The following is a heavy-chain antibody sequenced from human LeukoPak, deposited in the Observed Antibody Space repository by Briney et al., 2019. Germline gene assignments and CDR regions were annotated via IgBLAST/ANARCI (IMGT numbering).Heavy chain of an antibody. Sequence: PGGSLRLSCAASGFTFSNYWMNWVRQAPGKGLEWVANIKQDGSEKYYVDSVKGRFTISRDNAKNSLYLQMNSLRAEDTAVYYCARDSMVRGVYYYYGMDVWGQGTTVTVSS. CDR1: GFTFSNYW. D-gene: IGHD3-10*01. V-gene: IGHV3-7*01. CDR2: IKQDGSEK. J-gene: IGHJ6*02. CDR3: ARDSMVRGVYYYYGMDV.